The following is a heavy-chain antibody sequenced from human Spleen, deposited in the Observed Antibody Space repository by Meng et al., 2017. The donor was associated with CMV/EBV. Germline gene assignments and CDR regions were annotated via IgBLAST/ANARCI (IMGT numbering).Heavy chain of an antibody. D-gene: IGHD7-27*01. CDR2: INSSYHI. Sequence: ASGFTFSDDTMNWVRQAPGKGLEWVSCINSSYHIFYADSVKGRFTISRDNARKALYLQMNSLGVEDTAVYYCVRGGRTGYYYGLDVWGQGTTVTVSS. CDR1: GFTFSDDT. J-gene: IGHJ6*02. CDR3: VRGGRTGYYYGLDV. V-gene: IGHV3-69-1*01.